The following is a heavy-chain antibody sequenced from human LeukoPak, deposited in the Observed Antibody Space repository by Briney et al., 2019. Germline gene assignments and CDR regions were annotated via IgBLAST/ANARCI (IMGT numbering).Heavy chain of an antibody. J-gene: IGHJ4*02. CDR1: GLTFSSYA. V-gene: IGHV3-23*01. Sequence: GGSLRLSCAASGLTFSSYAMSWVRQAPGKGLEWVSAISGSGGSTYYADSVKGRFTISRDNSKNTLYLQMNSLRAEDTAVYYCAKTRRDFWSGYYLRYYFDYWGQGTLVTVSS. CDR2: ISGSGGST. CDR3: AKTRRDFWSGYYLRYYFDY. D-gene: IGHD3-3*01.